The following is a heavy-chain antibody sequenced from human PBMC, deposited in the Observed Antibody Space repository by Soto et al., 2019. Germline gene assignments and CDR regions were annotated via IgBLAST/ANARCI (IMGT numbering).Heavy chain of an antibody. CDR2: IYYSGST. D-gene: IGHD6-13*01. Sequence: PSETLSLTCTVSGGSISSYYWSWIRQPPGKGLEWIGYIYYSGSTNYNPSLKSRVTISVDTSKNQFSLKLSSVTAADTAVYYCAREYSGLSRWFDAWGQGTLVTAPQ. CDR1: GGSISSYY. V-gene: IGHV4-59*12. J-gene: IGHJ5*02. CDR3: AREYSGLSRWFDA.